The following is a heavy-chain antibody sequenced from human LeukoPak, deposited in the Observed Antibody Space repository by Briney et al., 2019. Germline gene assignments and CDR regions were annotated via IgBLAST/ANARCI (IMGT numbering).Heavy chain of an antibody. CDR3: ARVDDYRNYDHY. J-gene: IGHJ4*02. D-gene: IGHD4-11*01. CDR2: IKQDGSEK. Sequence: GGSLRLSCAASGFTFSSYWMSWVRQAPGKGLEWVANIKQDGSEKYYVDSVKGRFTISRDNAKNSPYLQMNSLGAEDTAVYYCARVDDYRNYDHYWGQGTLVTVSS. V-gene: IGHV3-7*01. CDR1: GFTFSSYW.